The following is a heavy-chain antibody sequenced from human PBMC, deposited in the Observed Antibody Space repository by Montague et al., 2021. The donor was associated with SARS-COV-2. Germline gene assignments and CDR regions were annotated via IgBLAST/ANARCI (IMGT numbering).Heavy chain of an antibody. J-gene: IGHJ4*02. CDR3: ARDGVQFGDWPYYFAF. CDR1: GFTFNTYS. D-gene: IGHD2-21*02. V-gene: IGHV3-21*01. CDR2: ISSSGTYI. Sequence: FLRLSCAASGFTFNTYSMHWVRRAPGKGLEWVSSISSSGTYIYYADSVRGRFTISRDNAHNPLSLQLNSLRPEDTALYYCARDGVQFGDWPYYFAFWGQGTLVSVSS.